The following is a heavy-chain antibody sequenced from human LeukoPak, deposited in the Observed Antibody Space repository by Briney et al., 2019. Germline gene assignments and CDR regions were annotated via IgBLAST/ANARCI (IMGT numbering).Heavy chain of an antibody. Sequence: PSETLSLTCTVSGGSISSGGYYWGYIRPPPGKGLEWIGTIHYSGSIYYNPSLKSRLTISVDTSKNHFSLRLTSVTAADMAVYYCARGRAVTQSYYLDYWGQGTLVTVSS. D-gene: IGHD2-21*02. V-gene: IGHV4-39*02. CDR3: ARGRAVTQSYYLDY. CDR2: IHYSGSI. J-gene: IGHJ4*02. CDR1: GGSISSGGYY.